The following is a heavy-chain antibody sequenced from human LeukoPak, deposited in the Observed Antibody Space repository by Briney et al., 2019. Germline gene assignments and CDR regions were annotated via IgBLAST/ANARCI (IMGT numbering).Heavy chain of an antibody. V-gene: IGHV1-18*04. CDR1: GYTFTGYY. CDR3: AREGYYDLDLILNFYGMDV. Sequence: ASVKVSCKASGYTFTGYYMHWVRQAPGQGLEWMGWISGYTGNTKYAQKFQGSITLTTDTSTTTAYMELRSLRSDDTAVYYCAREGYYDLDLILNFYGMDVWGQGTTVTVSS. J-gene: IGHJ6*02. D-gene: IGHD3-3*01. CDR2: ISGYTGNT.